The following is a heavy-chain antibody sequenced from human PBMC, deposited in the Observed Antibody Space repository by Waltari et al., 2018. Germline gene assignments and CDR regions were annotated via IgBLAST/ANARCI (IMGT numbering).Heavy chain of an antibody. J-gene: IGHJ3*01. CDR3: ATSQSGTYYDAIVV. Sequence: QVQLVQSGAEVKKPGSSVKVSCKASGGTFSSSTVTWVRQAPGQGLDWMGSIVPILGITDYAQSFEGRVTMSADESTSTVYMELRSLTFEDSAVYYCATSQSGTYYDAIVVWGQGTKVT. D-gene: IGHD1-26*01. V-gene: IGHV1-69*02. CDR2: IVPILGIT. CDR1: GGTFSSST.